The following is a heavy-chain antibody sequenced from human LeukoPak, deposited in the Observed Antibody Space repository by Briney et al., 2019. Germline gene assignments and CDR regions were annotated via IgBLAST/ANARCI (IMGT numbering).Heavy chain of an antibody. CDR1: GYTFIDYY. CDR3: ARGPNYYGSGRSWFDP. Sequence: ASVKVSCKASGYTFIDYYIHWVRQAPGQGLEWMAWINPKSGGTTYAQHFQGRVTLTRDTSITTAYMELTRVTSDDTAVYYCARGPNYYGSGRSWFDPWGQGILVTVSS. CDR2: INPKSGGT. D-gene: IGHD3-10*01. J-gene: IGHJ5*02. V-gene: IGHV1-2*02.